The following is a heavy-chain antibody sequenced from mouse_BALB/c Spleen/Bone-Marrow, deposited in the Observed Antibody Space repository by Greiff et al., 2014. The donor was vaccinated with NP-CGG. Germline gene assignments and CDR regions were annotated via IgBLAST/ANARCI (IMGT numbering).Heavy chain of an antibody. V-gene: IGHV2-9*02. D-gene: IGHD1-1*01. CDR2: IWAGGTT. J-gene: IGHJ4*01. CDR1: GFSLTSYG. Sequence: VQVVESGPGLVAPSQSLSIACTVSGFSLTSYGVHWVRQPPGKGLEWLGAIWAGGTTDYNSALMSRLSIRKDNSKGQVFLKMNSLQSDDTAMYYCARALYYYGSSYYAMDYWGQGTSVIVSS. CDR3: ARALYYYGSSYYAMDY.